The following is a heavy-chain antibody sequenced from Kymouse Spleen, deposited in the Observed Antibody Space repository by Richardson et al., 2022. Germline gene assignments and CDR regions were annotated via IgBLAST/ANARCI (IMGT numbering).Heavy chain of an antibody. CDR3: AKDMVTMVRGAIYYYYGMDV. D-gene: IGHD3-10*01. Sequence: EVQLVESGGGLVQPGRSLRLSCAASGFTFDDYAMHWVRQAPGKGLEWVSGISWNSGSIGYADSVKGRFTISRDNAKNSLYLQMNSLRAEDTALYYCAKDMVTMVRGAIYYYYGMDVWGQGTTVTVSS. CDR2: ISWNSGSI. V-gene: IGHV3-9*01. J-gene: IGHJ6*02. CDR1: GFTFDDYA.